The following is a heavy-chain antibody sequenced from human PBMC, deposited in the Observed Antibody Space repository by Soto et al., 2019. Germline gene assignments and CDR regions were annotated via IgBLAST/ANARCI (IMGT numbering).Heavy chain of an antibody. CDR2: IYYSGST. D-gene: IGHD2-21*01. Sequence: QVQLQESGPGLVKPSETLFLTCTVSGGSVSSGSYYWSWIRQPPGKGLEWIGYIYYSGSTNYNPSLKSRVTISVDTSKNQFSLKLSSVTAADTAVYYCARSPTGSISFDIWGQGTMVTVSS. J-gene: IGHJ3*02. CDR3: ARSPTGSISFDI. V-gene: IGHV4-61*01. CDR1: GGSVSSGSYY.